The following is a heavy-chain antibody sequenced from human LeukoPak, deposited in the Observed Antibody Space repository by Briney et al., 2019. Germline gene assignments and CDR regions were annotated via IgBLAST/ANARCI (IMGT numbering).Heavy chain of an antibody. V-gene: IGHV4-4*07. J-gene: IGHJ4*02. CDR1: GGSICSYY. CDR2: IYTSGST. CDR3: ARAGYSSGWYYFDY. D-gene: IGHD6-19*01. Sequence: SETLSLTCTVSGGSICSYYWSWIRQPAGKGLEWIGRIYTSGSTNYNPSLKSRVTMSVDTSKNQFSLKLSSVTAADTAVYYCARAGYSSGWYYFDYWGQGTLVTVSS.